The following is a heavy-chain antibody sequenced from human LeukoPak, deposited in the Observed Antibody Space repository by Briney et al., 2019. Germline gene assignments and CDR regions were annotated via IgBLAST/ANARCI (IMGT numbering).Heavy chain of an antibody. CDR3: ARALYCSSTSCSDY. D-gene: IGHD2-2*01. J-gene: IGHJ4*02. Sequence: SETLSLTCTVSGGSISSYYWSWIRQPPGKGLEWIGYIYYSGSTNYNPSLKSRVTISVDKSKNQFSLKLSSVTAADTAVYYCARALYCSSTSCSDYWGQGTLVTVSS. V-gene: IGHV4-59*12. CDR1: GGSISSYY. CDR2: IYYSGST.